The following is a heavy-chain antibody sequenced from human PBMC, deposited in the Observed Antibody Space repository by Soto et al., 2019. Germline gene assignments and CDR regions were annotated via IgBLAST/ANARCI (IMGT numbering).Heavy chain of an antibody. CDR1: GFSPRTSGVG. D-gene: IGHD3-22*01. J-gene: IGHJ4*02. V-gene: IGHV2-5*01. Sequence: GAGPTPVNPPQTLTPTFTLSGFSPRTSGVGVGWIRQPPGKALEWLALIYWNDDKRYSPSLKSRLTITKDTSKNQVVLTMTNMDPVDTATYYCAHSRVNGYYDSSGYYYVAPGGYFDYWGQGTLVTVSS. CDR2: IYWNDDK. CDR3: AHSRVNGYYDSSGYYYVAPGGYFDY.